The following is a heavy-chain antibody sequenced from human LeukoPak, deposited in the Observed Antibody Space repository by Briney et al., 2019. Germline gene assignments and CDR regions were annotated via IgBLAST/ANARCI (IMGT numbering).Heavy chain of an antibody. CDR3: ARDPNGDYIGAFEF. CDR1: GFTLSNYA. CDR2: ITSGGAP. Sequence: GGSLRLSRAASGFTLSNYAAMWVRQAPGQGLERVSAITSGGAPRYAGCVKGRFSISRDNSKNTMYLQMYSMRAEDTAQCFCARDPNGDYIGAFEFWGRGTVVTVSS. V-gene: IGHV3-23*01. J-gene: IGHJ3*01. D-gene: IGHD4-17*01.